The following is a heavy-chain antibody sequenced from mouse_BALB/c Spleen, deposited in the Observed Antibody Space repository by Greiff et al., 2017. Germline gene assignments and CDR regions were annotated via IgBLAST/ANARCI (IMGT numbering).Heavy chain of an antibody. CDR1: GFTFNTYA. V-gene: IGHV10-1*02. Sequence: GGGLVQPKGSLKLSCAASGFTFNTYAMTWVRQAPGKGLEWVARIRSKSNNYATYYADSVKDRFTISRDDSQSMLYLQMNNLKTEDTAMYYCVRPGYGPRYFDVWGAGTTVTVSS. J-gene: IGHJ1*01. CDR3: VRPGYGPRYFDV. CDR2: IRSKSNNYAT. D-gene: IGHD2-10*02.